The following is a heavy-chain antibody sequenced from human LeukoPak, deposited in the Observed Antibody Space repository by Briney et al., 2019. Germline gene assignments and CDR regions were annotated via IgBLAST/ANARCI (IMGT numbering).Heavy chain of an antibody. V-gene: IGHV3-23*01. CDR1: GFTFSTYA. J-gene: IGHJ3*02. CDR3: AKDPNGDYFGAFDS. Sequence: PGGSLRLSCAASGFTFSTYAMTWVRQAPGKGLEWVSGIRGSGGNTLYADSLKGRLTISRDNSKNTLYLQMNILRAEDTAVYYCAKDPNGDYFGAFDSWGQGTMVTVSS. D-gene: IGHD4-17*01. CDR2: IRGSGGNT.